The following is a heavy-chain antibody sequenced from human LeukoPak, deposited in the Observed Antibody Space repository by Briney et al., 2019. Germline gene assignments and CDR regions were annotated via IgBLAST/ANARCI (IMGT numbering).Heavy chain of an antibody. CDR2: ISSSGSTI. CDR1: GFIFSNYT. CDR3: ARDPDPITFGGVIVYYYYGMDV. D-gene: IGHD3-16*02. Sequence: GGSLRLSCTASGFIFSNYTLDWVRQAPGKGLEWVSYISSSGSTIYYADSVKGRFTISRDNAKNSLYLQMNSLRAEDTAVYYCARDPDPITFGGVIVYYYYGMDVWGQGTTVTVSS. J-gene: IGHJ6*02. V-gene: IGHV3-11*01.